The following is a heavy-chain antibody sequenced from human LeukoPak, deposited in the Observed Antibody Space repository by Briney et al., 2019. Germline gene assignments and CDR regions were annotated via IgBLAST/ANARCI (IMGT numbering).Heavy chain of an antibody. CDR3: AREGGIDSSGWYRYYYYYYGMDV. CDR1: GFTFSSYA. V-gene: IGHV3-30-3*01. CDR2: ISYDGSNK. Sequence: GGSLRLSCAASGFTFSSYAMHWVRQAPGKGLEWVAVISYDGSNKYYADSVKGRFTISRDNSKNTLYLQMNSLRAEDTAVYYCAREGGIDSSGWYRYYYYYYGMDVWGQGTTVTVSS. J-gene: IGHJ6*02. D-gene: IGHD6-19*01.